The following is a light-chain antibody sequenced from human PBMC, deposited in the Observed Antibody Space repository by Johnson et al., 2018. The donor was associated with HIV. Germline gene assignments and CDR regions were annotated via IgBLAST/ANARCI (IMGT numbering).Light chain of an antibody. CDR1: SSNIGNNY. CDR3: GTWDSSLSAFYV. J-gene: IGLJ1*01. Sequence: QSVLTQPPSVSAAPGQKVTISCSGSSSNIGNNYVSWYQQLPGTAPKLLIYENTKRPSGIPDRFSGSKSGTSATLDITGLQTGDEADYYCGTWDSSLSAFYVFGTGTKVTGL. CDR2: ENT. V-gene: IGLV1-51*02.